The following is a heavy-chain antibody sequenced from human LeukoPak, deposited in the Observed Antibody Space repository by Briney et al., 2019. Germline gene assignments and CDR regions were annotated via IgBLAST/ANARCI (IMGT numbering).Heavy chain of an antibody. J-gene: IGHJ4*02. CDR1: AFTVSSNY. CDR2: IYGGGGT. V-gene: IGHV3-66*02. Sequence: PGGSLRLSCAVSAFTVSSNYVSWVRQAPGKGLEWVSVIYGGGGTNYADSVKGRFTISRDNSKNTLYLQMNSLRAEDTAVYYCASESLSVAVALDYWGQGTLVTVSS. CDR3: ASESLSVAVALDY. D-gene: IGHD6-19*01.